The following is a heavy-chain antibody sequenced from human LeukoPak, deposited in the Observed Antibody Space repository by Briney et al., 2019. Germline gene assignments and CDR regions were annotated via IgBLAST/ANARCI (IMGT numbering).Heavy chain of an antibody. CDR2: ISAYNGNT. CDR1: GYTFTSYG. D-gene: IGHD6-13*01. Sequence: ASVKVFCKASGYTFTSYGISWVRQAPGQGLEWMGWISAYNGNTNYAQKLQGRVTMTTDTSTSTAYMELRSLRSDDTAVYYCARVVLAAAGSNWFDPWGQGTLVTVSS. V-gene: IGHV1-18*04. J-gene: IGHJ5*02. CDR3: ARVVLAAAGSNWFDP.